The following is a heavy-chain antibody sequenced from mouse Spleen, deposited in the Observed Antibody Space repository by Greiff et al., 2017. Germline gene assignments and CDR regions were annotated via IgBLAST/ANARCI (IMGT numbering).Heavy chain of an antibody. CDR1: GYTFTDYN. J-gene: IGHJ4*01. CDR2: INPNNGGT. V-gene: IGHV1-18*01. CDR3: ARSLYDGYSYYAMDY. D-gene: IGHD2-3*01. Sequence: DVQLQESGPELVKPGASVKIPCKASGYTFTDYNMDWVKQSQGKSLEWIGDINPNNGGTIYNQKFKGKATLTVDKSYSTAYLELRSLTSEDTAVYYCARSLYDGYSYYAMDYWGQGTSVTVSS.